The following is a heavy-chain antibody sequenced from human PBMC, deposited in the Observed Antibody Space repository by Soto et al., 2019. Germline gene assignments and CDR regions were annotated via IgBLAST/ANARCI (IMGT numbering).Heavy chain of an antibody. CDR3: ARSEDFWSGYYYYYHGMDV. CDR2: INAGNGNT. J-gene: IGHJ6*02. D-gene: IGHD3-3*01. Sequence: ASVKVSCKASGYTFTSYAMHWVRQAPGQRLEWMGWINAGNGNTKYSQKFQGRVTITRDTSASTAYMELSSLRSEDTAVYYCARSEDFWSGYYYYYHGMDVWGQGTTVTVSS. V-gene: IGHV1-3*01. CDR1: GYTFTSYA.